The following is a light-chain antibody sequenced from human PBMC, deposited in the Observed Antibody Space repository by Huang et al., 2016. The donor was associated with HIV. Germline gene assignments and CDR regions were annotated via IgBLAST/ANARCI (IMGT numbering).Light chain of an antibody. Sequence: EIVMTQSPATLSVSPGGGATLSCRASQNVRSNVAWYQQTPGQAPRLLIYDTSTRASGVPARFIGSASGTEFTLTSSGLQSEDFAVYYCQQYDNWPPGLTFGGGTKVEI. CDR2: DTS. J-gene: IGKJ4*01. V-gene: IGKV3D-15*01. CDR3: QQYDNWPPGLT. CDR1: QNVRSN.